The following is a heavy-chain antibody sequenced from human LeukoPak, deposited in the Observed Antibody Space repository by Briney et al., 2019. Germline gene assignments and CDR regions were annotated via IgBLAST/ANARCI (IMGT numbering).Heavy chain of an antibody. J-gene: IGHJ4*02. D-gene: IGHD5-18*01. Sequence: SVKVSCKASGGTFSSYAISWVRQAPGQGLEWMGRIIPILGIANYAQKFQGRVTITADKSTSTAYMGLSSLRSEDTAVYYCARVEGYSYGYGYWGQGTLVTVSS. V-gene: IGHV1-69*04. CDR1: GGTFSSYA. CDR3: ARVEGYSYGYGY. CDR2: IIPILGIA.